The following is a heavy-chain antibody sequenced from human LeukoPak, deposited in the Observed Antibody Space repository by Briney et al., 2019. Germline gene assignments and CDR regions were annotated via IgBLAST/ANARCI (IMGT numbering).Heavy chain of an antibody. V-gene: IGHV1-69*04. J-gene: IGHJ2*01. D-gene: IGHD3-10*01. Sequence: GASVTVSCTASGGTFSSYAISWVRQAPGQGLEWMGGIIPILGIANYAQTFQGRVTITADKSTSTAYMELSSLRSEDTAVYYCAGSSYDCYFDLWGRDTLVTVSA. CDR3: AGSSYDCYFDL. CDR1: GGTFSSYA. CDR2: IIPILGIA.